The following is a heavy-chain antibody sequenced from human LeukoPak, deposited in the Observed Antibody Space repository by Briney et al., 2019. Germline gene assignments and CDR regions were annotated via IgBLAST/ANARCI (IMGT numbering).Heavy chain of an antibody. J-gene: IGHJ6*02. Sequence: SETLSLTCTVSGGSISSSNYFWGWIRQPPGKGLEWIGSIYYSGSTYYNPSLKSRVTISGDTSKNQFSLNLNSVTAADTAVYYCARQTLDCSSTSCYTGYGMDVWGQGTTVTVSS. CDR1: GGSISSSNYF. CDR2: IYYSGST. V-gene: IGHV4-39*01. CDR3: ARQTLDCSSTSCYTGYGMDV. D-gene: IGHD2-2*02.